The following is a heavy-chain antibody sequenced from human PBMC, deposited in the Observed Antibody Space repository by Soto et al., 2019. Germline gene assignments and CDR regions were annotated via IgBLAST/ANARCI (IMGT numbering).Heavy chain of an antibody. CDR1: GFTFSSYS. V-gene: IGHV3-21*01. Sequence: GGSMRLSCAASGFTFSSYSMNWVRQAPGKGLEWVSSISSSSSYIYYADSVKGRFTISRDNAKNSLYLQMNSLRAEDTAVYYCARERLGADKSYRIDYWGQGTLVTVSS. CDR2: ISSSSSYI. J-gene: IGHJ4*02. D-gene: IGHD1-26*01. CDR3: ARERLGADKSYRIDY.